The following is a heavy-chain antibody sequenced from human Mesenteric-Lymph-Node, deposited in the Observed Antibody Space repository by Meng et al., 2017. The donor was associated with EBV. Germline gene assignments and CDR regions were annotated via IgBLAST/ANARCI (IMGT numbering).Heavy chain of an antibody. CDR2: IFHSGTT. D-gene: IGHD3-3*01. CDR3: ATVGGSFDFWI. Sequence: VQLQESGPGLVTPSGALSRPCAGSGGSNSSPNWWSWVRQPPGKGLEWIGEIFHSGTTDYSPSLKSRVTMSIDKSRNQFSLKLNSVTAADTAVYYCATVGGSFDFWIWGQGALVTVSS. CDR1: GGSNSSPNW. J-gene: IGHJ4*02. V-gene: IGHV4-4*02.